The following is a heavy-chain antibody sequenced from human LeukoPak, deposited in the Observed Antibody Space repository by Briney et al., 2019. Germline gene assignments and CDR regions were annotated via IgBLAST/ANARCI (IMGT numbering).Heavy chain of an antibody. CDR3: ARAAMIVVVKDYYYYYGMDV. Sequence: SVKVSCKASGGTFSSYAISWVRQAPGQGLEWMGRIIPLFGIANYAQKFQGRVTITADKSTSTAYMELSSLRSEDTAVYYCARAAMIVVVKDYYYYYGMDVWGQGTTVTVSS. D-gene: IGHD3-22*01. CDR1: GGTFSSYA. V-gene: IGHV1-69*04. J-gene: IGHJ6*02. CDR2: IIPLFGIA.